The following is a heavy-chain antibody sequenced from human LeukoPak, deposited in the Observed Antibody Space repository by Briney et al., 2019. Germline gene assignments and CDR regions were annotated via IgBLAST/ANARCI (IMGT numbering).Heavy chain of an antibody. V-gene: IGHV3-33*01. D-gene: IGHD2-15*01. CDR2: IWYAGTTK. CDR1: GFTFSSYG. J-gene: IGHJ4*02. CDR3: ARDKLKYCSGGSCYSGHYLDY. Sequence: GGSLRLSCAASGFTFSSYGMHWVRQTPGKGLEWVAVIWYAGTTKYYADSVKGRFTISRDNSKNTLYLQMNSLRAEDTAVYYCARDKLKYCSGGSCYSGHYLDYWGQGTLVTVSS.